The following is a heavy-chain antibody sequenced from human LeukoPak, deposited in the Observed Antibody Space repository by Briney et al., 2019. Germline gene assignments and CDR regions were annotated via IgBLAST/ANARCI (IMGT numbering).Heavy chain of an antibody. J-gene: IGHJ6*02. D-gene: IGHD6-13*01. CDR2: VSGGVGAT. CDR3: TKGGDFTNSWYYYGMDV. Sequence: GGSLRLSCAASGFTFDMYAISWGRQAPGKGLEWVASVSGGVGATYYSDSVRGRFTISRDNSKRTVSLQLNSLRAEDTAVYYCTKGGDFTNSWYYYGMDVWGQGTTVIVSS. CDR1: GFTFDMYA. V-gene: IGHV3-23*01.